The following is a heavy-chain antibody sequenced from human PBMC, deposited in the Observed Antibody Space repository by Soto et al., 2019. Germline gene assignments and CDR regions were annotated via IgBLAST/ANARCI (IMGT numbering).Heavy chain of an antibody. D-gene: IGHD3-22*01. CDR2: IIAVFGLV. V-gene: IGHV1-69*01. Sequence: QVHLLLQSGAEVKKPGSSVKVSCKASGGTPSNSAISWVRQAPGQGLEWMGGIIAVFGLVKYAQNFQGRVIITADESTNTAYMELSSLRPEDTAVYYCAGGRIVVVGSRAYYGMDVWGQGTTVTVSS. CDR1: GGTPSNSA. CDR3: AGGRIVVVGSRAYYGMDV. J-gene: IGHJ6*02.